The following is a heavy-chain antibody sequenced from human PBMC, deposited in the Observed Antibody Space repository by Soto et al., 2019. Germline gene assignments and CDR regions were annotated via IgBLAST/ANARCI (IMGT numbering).Heavy chain of an antibody. Sequence: QVQLVQSGAEVKKPGSSVTVSCRASGGTFSNYAINWVRQAPGQGLEWMAGIIPLFGTTNYAQKFQGRVTITADESTSTAYMELTSLRSEHTAVFSCATSPYSYDTSGYLDYWGQGTLVTVSS. CDR1: GGTFSNYA. CDR2: IIPLFGTT. CDR3: ATSPYSYDTSGYLDY. V-gene: IGHV1-69*12. J-gene: IGHJ4*02. D-gene: IGHD3-22*01.